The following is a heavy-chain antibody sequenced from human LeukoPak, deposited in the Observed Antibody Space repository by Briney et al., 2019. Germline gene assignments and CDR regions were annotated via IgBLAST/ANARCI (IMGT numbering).Heavy chain of an antibody. CDR2: VYASGST. Sequence: SETLSLTCTVSGGSFHTYYWNWIRQPAGKALEWIGRVYASGSTDSNSSLKSRVTMSLDTSKNQFSLELRSVTAADTAVYYCAKSNGYGLVDIWGQGTMVTVSS. D-gene: IGHD3-10*01. CDR3: AKSNGYGLVDI. CDR1: GGSFHTYY. J-gene: IGHJ3*02. V-gene: IGHV4-4*07.